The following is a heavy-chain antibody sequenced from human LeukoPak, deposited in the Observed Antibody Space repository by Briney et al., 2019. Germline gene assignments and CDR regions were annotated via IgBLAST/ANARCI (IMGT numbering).Heavy chain of an antibody. J-gene: IGHJ5*02. Sequence: ASVKVSCKASGYTFTSYDINWVRQATGQGLEWMGWMNPNSGNTGYAQKFQGRVTMTRNTSISTAYMELSRLRSDDTAVYYCARDRGDIVVVPAANWFDPWGQGTLVTVSS. V-gene: IGHV1-8*01. CDR2: MNPNSGNT. CDR1: GYTFTSYD. CDR3: ARDRGDIVVVPAANWFDP. D-gene: IGHD2-2*01.